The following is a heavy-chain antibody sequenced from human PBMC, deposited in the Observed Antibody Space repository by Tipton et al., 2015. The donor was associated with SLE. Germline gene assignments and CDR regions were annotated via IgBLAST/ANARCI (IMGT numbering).Heavy chain of an antibody. D-gene: IGHD2/OR15-2a*01. Sequence: TLSLTCAVHDGSISNYYWSWFRRPPGRGLEWIGEITRRGKTNYNPSLKSRVTISVDTSKNQFSLNLRSVTAADTAVYFCARSSSVRTLLWPTFAYWGQGTLVTVSS. V-gene: IGHV4-34*01. J-gene: IGHJ4*02. CDR1: DGSISNYY. CDR2: ITRRGKT. CDR3: ARSSSVRTLLWPTFAY.